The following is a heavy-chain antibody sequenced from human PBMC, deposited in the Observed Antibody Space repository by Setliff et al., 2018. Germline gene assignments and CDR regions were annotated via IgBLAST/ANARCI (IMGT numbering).Heavy chain of an antibody. Sequence: PGGSLRLSCAASGFTFSSYAMHWVRRAPGKGLEYVSAISGDSASIYYGDSVKGRFTISRDNSKNALYLQMNSLRAEDTAIYYCANHNPARWAVTGTPLDYWGQGTLVTVSS. CDR2: ISGDSASI. V-gene: IGHV3-64*04. D-gene: IGHD6-19*01. CDR1: GFTFSSYA. J-gene: IGHJ4*02. CDR3: ANHNPARWAVTGTPLDY.